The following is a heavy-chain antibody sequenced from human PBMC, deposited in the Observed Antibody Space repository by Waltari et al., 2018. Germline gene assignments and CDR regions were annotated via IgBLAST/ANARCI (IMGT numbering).Heavy chain of an antibody. V-gene: IGHV3-48*01. CDR3: ARVGIRSYDIDY. CDR2: ITGSRSNI. Sequence: EVQLVESGGGLVQPGGSLRLSCAASGFTFRTYSMNWVRQAPGKGLEWISYITGSRSNIYYEDSVKGRFTISRDNAKNSLYLQMNSLRAEDTAVYYCARVGIRSYDIDYWGQGTLVTVSS. CDR1: GFTFRTYS. D-gene: IGHD1-26*01. J-gene: IGHJ4*02.